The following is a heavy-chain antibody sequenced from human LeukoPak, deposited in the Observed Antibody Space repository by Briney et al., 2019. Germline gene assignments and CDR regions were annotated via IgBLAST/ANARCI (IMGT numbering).Heavy chain of an antibody. CDR3: AHYTTGWSRFDY. CDR2: IYWNDDK. CDR1: GFSPSTSRVG. Sequence: SGPTLVKPTQTLTLTCTFSGFSPSTSRVGVGWIRQPPGEALEWLALIYWNDDKRYSPSLKSRLTISKDTSKNQVVLTMTDMDPVDTATYFCAHYTTGWSRFDYWGQGTLVTVSS. J-gene: IGHJ4*02. V-gene: IGHV2-5*01. D-gene: IGHD6-19*01.